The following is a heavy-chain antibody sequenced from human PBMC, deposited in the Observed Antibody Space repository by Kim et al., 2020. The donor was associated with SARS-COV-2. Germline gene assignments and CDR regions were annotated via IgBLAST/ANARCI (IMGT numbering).Heavy chain of an antibody. Sequence: SETLSLTCTVSGYSISSGYYWGWIRQPPGKGLEWIGSIYHSGSTYYNPSLKSRVTISVDTSKNQFSLKLSSVTAADTAVYYCARERRTNRLLSDYYIDY. CDR1: GYSISSGYY. CDR3: ARERRTNRLLSDYYIDY. CDR2: IYHSGST. D-gene: IGHD3-10*01. V-gene: IGHV4-38-2*02. J-gene: IGHJ4*01.